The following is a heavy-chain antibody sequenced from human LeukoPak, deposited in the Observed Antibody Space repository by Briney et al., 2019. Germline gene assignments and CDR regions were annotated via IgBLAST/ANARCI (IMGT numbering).Heavy chain of an antibody. CDR3: ARDSAGNDY. J-gene: IGHJ4*02. CDR2: IKQDGSEK. Sequence: GGSLRLSCEASGFTFSTYWMSWVRQTPGKGLEWVANIKQDGSEKYYVDSVKGRFTISRDNAKNSLYLQMNSLRAEDTAMYYCARDSAGNDYWGQGTLVTVSS. V-gene: IGHV3-7*01. D-gene: IGHD6-13*01. CDR1: GFTFSTYW.